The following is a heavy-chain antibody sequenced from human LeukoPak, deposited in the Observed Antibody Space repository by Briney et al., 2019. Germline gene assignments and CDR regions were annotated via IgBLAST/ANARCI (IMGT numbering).Heavy chain of an antibody. J-gene: IGHJ3*02. D-gene: IGHD3-3*01. Sequence: GGSLRLSCAASGFTFSSYAMSWVRQAPGKGLEWVSIIYSGGSTYYADSVKGRFTISRDNFKNMLYLQMNSLRAEDTAVYYCARFGVVALGGAFDIWGQGTMVTVSS. CDR1: GFTFSSYA. V-gene: IGHV3-23*03. CDR3: ARFGVVALGGAFDI. CDR2: IIYSGGST.